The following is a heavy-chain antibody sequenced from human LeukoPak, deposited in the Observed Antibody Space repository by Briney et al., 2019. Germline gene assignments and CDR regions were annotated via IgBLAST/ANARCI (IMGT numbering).Heavy chain of an antibody. D-gene: IGHD2-2*01. CDR3: AKDDPYCSSTSCYLDAFDI. CDR2: ISGSGGST. J-gene: IGHJ3*02. V-gene: IGHV3-23*01. Sequence: PGGTLRLSCAASGFTFSSYGMSWVRQAPGKGLEWVSAISGSGGSTYYADSVKGRFTISRDNSKNTLYLQMNSLRAEDTAVYYCAKDDPYCSSTSCYLDAFDIWGQGTMVTVSS. CDR1: GFTFSSYG.